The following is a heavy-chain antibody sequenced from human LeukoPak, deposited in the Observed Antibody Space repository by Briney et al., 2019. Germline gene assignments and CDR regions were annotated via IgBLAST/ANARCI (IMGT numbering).Heavy chain of an antibody. CDR1: GGTFSSYA. CDR2: IIPIFGTA. D-gene: IGHD6-19*01. Sequence: ASVKVSCKASGGTFSSYAISWVRQAPGQGLDWMGGIIPIFGTANYAQKFQGRVTITADESTSTAYMELSSLRSEDTAVYYCARRRGSGWYSGWFDPWGQGTLVTVSS. V-gene: IGHV1-69*13. CDR3: ARRRGSGWYSGWFDP. J-gene: IGHJ5*02.